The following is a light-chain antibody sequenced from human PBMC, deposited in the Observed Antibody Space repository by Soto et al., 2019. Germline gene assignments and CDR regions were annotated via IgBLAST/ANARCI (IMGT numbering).Light chain of an antibody. CDR3: VSYTSSTTYV. J-gene: IGLJ1*01. CDR1: SSDVGGSNF. V-gene: IGLV2-14*03. CDR2: DVA. Sequence: QSSMTQYASLSDSPGQSITISCTGTSSDVGGSNFVSWYQQHPGKPPKLIIYDVANRPSGVSNRFSGSKSGSTASLIISRLQTEDEADYYCVSYTSSTTYVFGTGTKSPS.